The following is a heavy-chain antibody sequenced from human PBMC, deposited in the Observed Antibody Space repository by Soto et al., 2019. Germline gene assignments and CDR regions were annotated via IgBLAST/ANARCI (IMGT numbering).Heavy chain of an antibody. CDR3: ARERGAWTHCTNGVCPDYNWFDP. J-gene: IGHJ5*02. CDR2: IWYDGSNK. V-gene: IGHV3-33*01. CDR1: GFTFSSYG. D-gene: IGHD2-8*01. Sequence: QVQLVESGGGVVQPGRSLRLSCAASGFTFSSYGMHWVRQAPGKGLEWVAVIWYDGSNKYYADSVKGRFTISRDNSKNTLYLQMNSLRAEDTAVYYCARERGAWTHCTNGVCPDYNWFDPWGQGTLVTVSS.